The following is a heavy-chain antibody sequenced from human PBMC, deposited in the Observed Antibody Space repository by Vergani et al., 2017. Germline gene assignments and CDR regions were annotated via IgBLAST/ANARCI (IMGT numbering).Heavy chain of an antibody. D-gene: IGHD3-22*01. Sequence: QVQLQESGPGLVKPSETLSLTCAVSGYSISSGYYWGWIRQPPGKGLEWIGSIYHSGTTYYNPSLKSRVAISVDTSKRRLSLKVKSVTAADTALYYCARRWVEYDTSGEHYFDSWGQGTLVTVSP. CDR1: GYSISSGYY. CDR2: IYHSGTT. CDR3: ARRWVEYDTSGEHYFDS. J-gene: IGHJ4*02. V-gene: IGHV4-38-2*01.